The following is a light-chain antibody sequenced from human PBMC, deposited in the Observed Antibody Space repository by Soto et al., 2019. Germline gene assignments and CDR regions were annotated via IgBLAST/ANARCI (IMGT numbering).Light chain of an antibody. J-gene: IGKJ5*01. CDR1: QSVSSY. Sequence: EIVLTQSPATLSFSQGERATLSCRASQSVSSYLAWYQQKPGQAPRLLIYDAYNRATGIPPRFSGSGSGTDFTLTISRLEPEDFAVYYCQQHETLITFGQGTRLEIK. CDR2: DAY. V-gene: IGKV3-11*01. CDR3: QQHETLIT.